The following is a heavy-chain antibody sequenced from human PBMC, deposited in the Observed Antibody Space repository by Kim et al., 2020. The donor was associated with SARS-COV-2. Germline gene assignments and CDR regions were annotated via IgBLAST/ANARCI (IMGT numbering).Heavy chain of an antibody. J-gene: IGHJ5*02. CDR1: GDSVSSNSAA. D-gene: IGHD6-6*01. CDR3: ARAPPGSSSSGFLDWFDP. Sequence: SQTLSLTCAISGDSVSSNSAAWNWIRQSPSRGLEWLGRTYYRSKWYNDYAVSVESRITINPDTSKNQFSLQLNSVTPEDTAVYYCARAPPGSSSSGFLDWFDPWGQGTLVTVSS. V-gene: IGHV6-1*01. CDR2: TYYRSKWYN.